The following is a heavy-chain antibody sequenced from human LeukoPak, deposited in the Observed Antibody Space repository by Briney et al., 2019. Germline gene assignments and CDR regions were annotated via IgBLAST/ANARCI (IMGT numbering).Heavy chain of an antibody. V-gene: IGHV3-21*04. D-gene: IGHD3-10*01. CDR1: GFSFSSYS. J-gene: IGHJ6*02. CDR2: ISSSSYI. Sequence: PGGSLRLSCAASGFSFSSYSMNWVRQAPGKGLEWVSSISSSSYIYYADSVKGRFTISRDNSKNTLYVQMNSLRAEDTAVYYCAKAGDYYYYSGMDVWGQGTTVTVSS. CDR3: AKAGDYYYYSGMDV.